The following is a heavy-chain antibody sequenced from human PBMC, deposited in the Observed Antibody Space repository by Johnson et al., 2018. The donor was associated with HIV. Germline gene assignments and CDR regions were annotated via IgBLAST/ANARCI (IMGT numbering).Heavy chain of an antibody. CDR2: ISWNSGSI. Sequence: VQLVESGGGVVQPGRSLRLSCTASGFTFDDYAMHWVRQAPGKGLEWVSGISWNSGSIGYADSVKGRFTISRDKSKNTLYLQMNSLRAEDTAVYYCAKDGAMAFDIWGQGTLVTVSS. D-gene: IGHD2-2*01. CDR3: AKDGAMAFDI. CDR1: GFTFDDYA. V-gene: IGHV3-9*01. J-gene: IGHJ3*02.